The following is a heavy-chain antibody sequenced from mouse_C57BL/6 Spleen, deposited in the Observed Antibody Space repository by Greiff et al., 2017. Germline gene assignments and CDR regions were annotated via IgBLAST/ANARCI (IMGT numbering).Heavy chain of an antibody. D-gene: IGHD1-1*01. CDR3: ARSEYYASNEGDYYDMDY. V-gene: IGHV1-82*01. CDR2: IYPGDGDT. Sequence: VQVVEPGPELVKPGASVKISCKASGYAFSSSWMHWVKQRPGKGLEWIGRIYPGDGDTNYNGKFKGKATLTVDKSSSPAYMQLSSLTSEDSAVFFCARSEYYASNEGDYYDMDYWGQGTTVTVSS. J-gene: IGHJ4*01. CDR1: GYAFSSSW.